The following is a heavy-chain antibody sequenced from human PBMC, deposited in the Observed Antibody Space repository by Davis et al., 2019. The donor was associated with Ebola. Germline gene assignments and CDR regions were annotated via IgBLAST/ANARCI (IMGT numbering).Heavy chain of an antibody. V-gene: IGHV4-4*02. CDR2: IYHSGST. D-gene: IGHD3-16*01. CDR3: ARVGHRPVERAFDY. CDR1: GGSISSSNW. Sequence: PSETLSLTCAVSGGSISSSNWWSWVRQPPGKGLEWIGEIYHSGSTNYNPSLKSRVTISVDKSKNQFSLKLSSVTAADTAVYYCARVGHRPVERAFDYWGQGTLVTVSS. J-gene: IGHJ4*02.